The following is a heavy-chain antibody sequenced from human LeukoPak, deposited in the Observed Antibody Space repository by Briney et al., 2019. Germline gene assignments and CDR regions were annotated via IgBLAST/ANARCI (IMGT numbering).Heavy chain of an antibody. CDR2: VSASGTDT. V-gene: IGHV3-23*01. CDR1: GFTFSSFA. CDR3: AKAAGSGSYYNSWFDP. D-gene: IGHD3-10*01. Sequence: GGSLRLSCAASGFTFSSFAMTWIRQSPGKGLEWVSAVSASGTDTFHADSVRGRFTISRDNSKNTLYLQMNDLRAEDTAVYYCAKAAGSGSYYNSWFDPWGQGTLVTVSS. J-gene: IGHJ5*02.